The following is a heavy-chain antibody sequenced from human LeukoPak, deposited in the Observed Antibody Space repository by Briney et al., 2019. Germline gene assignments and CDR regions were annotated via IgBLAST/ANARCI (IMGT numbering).Heavy chain of an antibody. D-gene: IGHD3-10*01. V-gene: IGHV1-69*13. Sequence: ASVKVSCKASGGTFSSYAISWVRQAPGQGLEWMGEIIPIFGTANYARKFQGRVTITADESTSTAYMELSSLRSEDTAVYYCASVSWFGELLSNWFDPWGQGTLVTVSS. CDR3: ASVSWFGELLSNWFDP. CDR1: GGTFSSYA. CDR2: IIPIFGTA. J-gene: IGHJ5*02.